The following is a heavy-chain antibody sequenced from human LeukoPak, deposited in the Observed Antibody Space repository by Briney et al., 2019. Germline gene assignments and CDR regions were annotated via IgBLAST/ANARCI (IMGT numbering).Heavy chain of an antibody. CDR3: ARGFESFHLGSPESSFDY. D-gene: IGHD3-22*01. Sequence: ASVKVSCKASGYTFTSYYMHWVRQAPGQGLEWMGIINPSGGSTSYAQKFQGRVTMTRDTSTSTVYMELSSLRSDDTAVYYCARGFESFHLGSPESSFDYWGQGTLVTVSS. CDR2: INPSGGST. V-gene: IGHV1-46*01. CDR1: GYTFTSYY. J-gene: IGHJ4*02.